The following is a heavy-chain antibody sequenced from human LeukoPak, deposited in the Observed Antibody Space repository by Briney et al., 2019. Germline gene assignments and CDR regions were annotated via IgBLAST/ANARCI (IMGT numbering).Heavy chain of an antibody. V-gene: IGHV4-30-4*08. CDR2: IYYSGST. CDR1: GYSIRSGYY. J-gene: IGHJ4*02. D-gene: IGHD4-17*01. CDR3: ARFGYGDPYYFDY. Sequence: SETLSLTCTVSGYSIRSGYYWGWIRQPPGKGLEWIGYIYYSGSTYYNPSLKSRVTISVDTSKNQFSLKLSSVTAADTAVYYCARFGYGDPYYFDYWGQGTLVTVSS.